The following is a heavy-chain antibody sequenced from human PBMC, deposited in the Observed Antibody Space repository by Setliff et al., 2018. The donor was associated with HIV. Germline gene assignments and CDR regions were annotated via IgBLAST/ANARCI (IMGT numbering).Heavy chain of an antibody. CDR2: IRYDGSNE. CDR1: GFTFSSHG. CDR3: ARDLDPFFAMEI. Sequence: GGSLRLSCAGSGFTFSSHGMHWVRQPPGKGLEWVAFIRYDGSNENYAASVKGRFTISRDNSKSTVYLQMSSLRVDDTAVYYCARDLDPFFAMEIWGQGTTVTVSS. V-gene: IGHV3-30*02. J-gene: IGHJ6*02.